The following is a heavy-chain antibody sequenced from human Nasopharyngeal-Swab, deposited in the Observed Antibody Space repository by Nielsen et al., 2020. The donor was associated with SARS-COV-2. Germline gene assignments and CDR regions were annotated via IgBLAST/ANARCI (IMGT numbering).Heavy chain of an antibody. J-gene: IGHJ4*02. CDR2: IRSKANSYAT. V-gene: IGHV3-73*01. CDR3: RRGTDN. CDR1: GFTFSGSA. Sequence: GGSLRLSCATSGFTFSGSAIHWVRQASGKGLEWVSRIRSKANSYATAYAASVKGRFTISRDDSKNTAYLQMTSLKNEDPAVYYCRRGTDNWGQGTLVTVSS.